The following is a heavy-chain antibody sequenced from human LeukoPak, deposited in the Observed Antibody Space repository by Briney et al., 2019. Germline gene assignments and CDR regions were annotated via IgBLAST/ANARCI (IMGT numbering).Heavy chain of an antibody. CDR1: GGSINNGPYY. V-gene: IGHV4-39*01. Sequence: PSETLSLTCTVSGGSINNGPYYWAWIRQPPGKGLEWIASVYYSGSTYFNPSLVSRVTISVDTSNNQLSLKLSSVTAADAAVYFCAGPLNSYYYMDVWGKGTTVTVSS. CDR3: AGPLNSYYYMDV. CDR2: VYYSGST. J-gene: IGHJ6*03.